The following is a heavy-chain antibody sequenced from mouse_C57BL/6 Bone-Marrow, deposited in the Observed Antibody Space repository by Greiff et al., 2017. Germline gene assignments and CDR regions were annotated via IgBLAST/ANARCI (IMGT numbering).Heavy chain of an antibody. Sequence: ESGPGILQPSQTLSLTCSFSGFSLSTFGMGVGWIRQPSGKGLEWLAHIWWDDDKYYNPALKSRLTNSKDTSKNQVFLKIANVDTADTATYYCARIEGLYYGSSYQFAYWGQGTLVTVSA. V-gene: IGHV8-8*01. CDR2: IWWDDDK. D-gene: IGHD1-1*01. CDR3: ARIEGLYYGSSYQFAY. J-gene: IGHJ3*01. CDR1: GFSLSTFGMG.